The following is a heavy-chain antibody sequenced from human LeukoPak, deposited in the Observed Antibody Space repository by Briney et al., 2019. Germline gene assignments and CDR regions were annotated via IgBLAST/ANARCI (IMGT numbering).Heavy chain of an antibody. J-gene: IGHJ4*02. CDR3: ARTNYYDSSGYDY. D-gene: IGHD3-22*01. V-gene: IGHV4-4*02. Sequence: NTSGTLSLTCAVSGGSISSSNWWSWVRQPPGKGLEWIGEIYHSGSTNYNPSLKSRVTISVDKSKNQFSLKLSSVTAADTAVYYCARTNYYDSSGYDYWGQGTLVTVSS. CDR2: IYHSGST. CDR1: GGSISSSNW.